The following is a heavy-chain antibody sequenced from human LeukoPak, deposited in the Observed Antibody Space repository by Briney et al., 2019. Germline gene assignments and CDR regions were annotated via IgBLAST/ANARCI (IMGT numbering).Heavy chain of an antibody. CDR1: GFTYTSYG. CDR2: VTYDGSGK. D-gene: IGHD3-10*01. Sequence: GGSLRLSCAASGFTYTSYGIHWVRQAPGKGLEWVAVVTYDGSGKWYADAVKGRFTISRDNSKNTLYLQMNSLRTEDTAVYYCAKDHVIMVRGGYFSMDVWGQGTTVIVSS. V-gene: IGHV3-30*18. J-gene: IGHJ6*02. CDR3: AKDHVIMVRGGYFSMDV.